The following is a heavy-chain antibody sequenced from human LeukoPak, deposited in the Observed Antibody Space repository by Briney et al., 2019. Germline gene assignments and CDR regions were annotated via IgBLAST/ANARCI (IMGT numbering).Heavy chain of an antibody. J-gene: IGHJ4*02. CDR2: ITGSGGST. D-gene: IGHD2-21*01. V-gene: IGHV3-23*01. Sequence: GGSLRLSCAASGFTFSSYAMSWVRQAPGKGLEWVSDITGSGGSTYYSDSVKGRFTISRDNSKNTLYLQMNSLRAEDTAVYYCATEKGDSPDYWGQGTLVTVSS. CDR1: GFTFSSYA. CDR3: ATEKGDSPDY.